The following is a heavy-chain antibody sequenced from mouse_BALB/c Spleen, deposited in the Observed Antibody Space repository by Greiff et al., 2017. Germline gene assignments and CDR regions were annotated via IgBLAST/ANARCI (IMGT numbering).Heavy chain of an antibody. CDR1: GFSLTSYG. D-gene: IGHD2-2*01. CDR3: ARKEGGYDDAMDY. V-gene: IGHV2-2*02. J-gene: IGHJ4*01. CDR2: IWSGGST. Sequence: VKLMESGPGLVQPSQSLSITCTVSGFSLTSYGVHWVRQSPGKGLEWLGVIWSGGSTDYNAAFISRLSISNDNSKSQVFFKMNSLQANDTAIYYCARKEGGYDDAMDYWGQGTSVTVSS.